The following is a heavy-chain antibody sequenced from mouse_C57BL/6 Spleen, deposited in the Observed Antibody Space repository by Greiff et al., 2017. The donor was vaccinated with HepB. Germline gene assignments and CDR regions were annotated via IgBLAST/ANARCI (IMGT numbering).Heavy chain of an antibody. Sequence: VKLQQSGAELVKPGASVKISCKASGYAFSSYWMNWVKQRPGKGLEWIGQIYPGDGDTNYNGKFKGKATLTADKSSSTAYMQLSSLTSEDSAVYFCARAGYGNFYYAMDYWGQGTSVTVSS. V-gene: IGHV1-80*01. CDR2: IYPGDGDT. J-gene: IGHJ4*01. CDR1: GYAFSSYW. D-gene: IGHD2-1*01. CDR3: ARAGYGNFYYAMDY.